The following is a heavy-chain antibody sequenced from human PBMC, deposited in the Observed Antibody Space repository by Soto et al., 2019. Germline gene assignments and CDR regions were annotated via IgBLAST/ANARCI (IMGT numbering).Heavy chain of an antibody. CDR2: INHSGST. Sequence: RSETLSLISAAYGGSVSGYYWTLIGQPPGTGLEWIGEINHSGSTNYNPSLKSRVTISVDTSKNQFSLKLTSVTAADTAVYYCARDKITGLFDYWGQGTLVTVS. V-gene: IGHV4-34*01. J-gene: IGHJ4*02. CDR3: ARDKITGLFDY. CDR1: GGSVSGYY. D-gene: IGHD2-8*02.